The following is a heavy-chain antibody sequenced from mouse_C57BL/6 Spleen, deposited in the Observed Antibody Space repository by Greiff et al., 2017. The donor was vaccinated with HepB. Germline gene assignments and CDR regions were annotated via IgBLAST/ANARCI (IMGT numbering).Heavy chain of an antibody. CDR3: ARPGIYYGYDGGDY. CDR2: ISSGSSTI. V-gene: IGHV5-17*01. CDR1: GFTFSDYG. J-gene: IGHJ2*01. Sequence: EVKLQESGGGLVKPGGSLKLSCAASGFTFSDYGMHWVRQAPEKGLEWVAYISSGSSTIYYADTVKGRFTISRDNAKNTRFLQMTSLRSEDTAMYYCARPGIYYGYDGGDYWGQGTTLTVSS. D-gene: IGHD2-2*01.